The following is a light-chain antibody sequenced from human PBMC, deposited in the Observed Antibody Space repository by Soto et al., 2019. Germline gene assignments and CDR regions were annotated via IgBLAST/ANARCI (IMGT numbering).Light chain of an antibody. CDR3: QQYNSYLWT. V-gene: IGKV1-5*03. CDR2: KAS. CDR1: QSINSW. J-gene: IGKJ1*01. Sequence: DIEMTQSPSTLSASLGDRVTITCRASQSINSWLAWYQQKPGKAPKLLIYKASTLESGVPSRFSGSGSGTEFTLTISSLQPDALATYYCQQYNSYLWTFGQGTKV.